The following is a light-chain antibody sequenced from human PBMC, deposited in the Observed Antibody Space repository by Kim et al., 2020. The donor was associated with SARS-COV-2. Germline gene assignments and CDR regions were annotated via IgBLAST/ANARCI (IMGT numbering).Light chain of an antibody. J-gene: IGLJ1*01. CDR3: AARDDTLSGFL. V-gene: IGLV1-47*01. CDR2: RND. CDR1: ISNIGSHS. Sequence: ELTQPPSASGTPGQKVTISCSGSISNIGSHSVYWYQQFPGTAPKLLIYRNDQRPSGVPDRFSGSKSGTSASLAISGLRSADEADYYCAARDDTLSGFLFGGGTKVTVL.